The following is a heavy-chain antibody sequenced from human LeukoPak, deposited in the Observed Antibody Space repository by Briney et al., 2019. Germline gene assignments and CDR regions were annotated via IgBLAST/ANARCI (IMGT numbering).Heavy chain of an antibody. CDR2: ISGSGGST. CDR1: GFTFSTYS. D-gene: IGHD5-18*01. CDR3: AKDNGYHYLHY. V-gene: IGHV3-23*01. J-gene: IGHJ4*02. Sequence: GGSLRLSCAASGFTFSTYSMNWVRQAPGKGLEWVSAISGSGGSTYYADSVKGRFTISRDNSKNTLYLQMNSLRAEDTAVYYCAKDNGYHYLHYWGQGTLVTVSS.